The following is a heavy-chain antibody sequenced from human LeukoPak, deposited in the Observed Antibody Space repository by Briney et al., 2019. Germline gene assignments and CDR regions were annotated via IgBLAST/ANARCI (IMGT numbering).Heavy chain of an antibody. Sequence: SETLSLTCTVSGGSISSYYWSWLRQPPGKGLEWIGYIYYSGSTNYNPSLKSRVTISVDTSKNQFSLKLSSVTAADTAVYYCARLKRDGYNRRFDYWGQGTLVTVSS. D-gene: IGHD5-24*01. CDR1: GGSISSYY. J-gene: IGHJ4*02. V-gene: IGHV4-59*08. CDR2: IYYSGST. CDR3: ARLKRDGYNRRFDY.